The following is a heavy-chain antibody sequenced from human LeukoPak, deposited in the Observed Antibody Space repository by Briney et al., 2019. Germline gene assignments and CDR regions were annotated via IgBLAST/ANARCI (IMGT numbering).Heavy chain of an antibody. D-gene: IGHD5-24*01. CDR3: ARGDVYNPHDFDY. CDR2: ISGGGDIT. CDR1: GFNFANHA. J-gene: IGHJ4*02. Sequence: GGSLRLSCAASGFNFANHAMSWVRQTPGKGLEWVSAISGGGDITYYADSVTGRFTISRDNSKNTLYLQMNSLRPEDTAVYYCARGDVYNPHDFDYWGQGTLVTVSS. V-gene: IGHV3-23*01.